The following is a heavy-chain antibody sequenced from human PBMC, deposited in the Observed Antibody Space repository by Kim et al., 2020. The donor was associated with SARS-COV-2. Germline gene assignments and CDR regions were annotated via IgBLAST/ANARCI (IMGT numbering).Heavy chain of an antibody. CDR3: ARYMNPTVYDY. D-gene: IGHD3-9*01. CDR1: GYTFKSYP. V-gene: IGHV1-3*01. Sequence: ASVKVSCKASGYTFKSYPIHWLRQAPGQRLEWMGWVNAANDETKYSQKFQGRVTITRDTSANTAYMDLRSLTFEDTAIYYCARYMNPTVYDYWGQGTLVT. CDR2: VNAANDET. J-gene: IGHJ4*02.